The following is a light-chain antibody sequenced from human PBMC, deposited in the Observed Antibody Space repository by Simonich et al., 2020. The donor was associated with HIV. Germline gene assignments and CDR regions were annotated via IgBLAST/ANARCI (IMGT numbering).Light chain of an antibody. CDR1: SSDVGGYNY. CDR3: SSYTGSNTVI. CDR2: DVS. Sequence: QSALTQPASVSGSPGQSITISCTGTSSDVGGYNYVPWYQQHPGKAPKLMIYDVSKRPSGVSNRFSASKSGNTASLTISGLQAKDEADYYCSSYTGSNTVIFGGGTKLTVL. V-gene: IGLV2-14*01. J-gene: IGLJ2*01.